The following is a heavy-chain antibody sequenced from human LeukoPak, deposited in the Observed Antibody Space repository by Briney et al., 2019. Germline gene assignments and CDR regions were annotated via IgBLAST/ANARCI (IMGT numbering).Heavy chain of an antibody. V-gene: IGHV1-2*02. CDR1: GYTFTGYY. CDR2: INPNSGGT. CDR3: ARELTMIVVAHAFDI. D-gene: IGHD3-22*01. J-gene: IGHJ3*02. Sequence: ASVKASCKASGYTFTGYYMHWVRQAPGQGLEWMGWINPNSGGTNYAQKFQGRVTMTRDTSISTAYMELSRLRSDDTAVYYCARELTMIVVAHAFDIWGQGTMVTVSS.